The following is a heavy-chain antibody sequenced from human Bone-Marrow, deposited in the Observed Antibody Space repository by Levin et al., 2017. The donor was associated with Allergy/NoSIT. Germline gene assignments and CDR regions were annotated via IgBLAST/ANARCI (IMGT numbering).Heavy chain of an antibody. CDR2: FSGNSGRA. Sequence: GGSLRLSCEASGFTFSSHGMSWVRQAPGKGLEWVAGFSGNSGRAFYTDSVRGRFTISRDNSKNMLYLQMNSLRVEDTAIYYCAKDHEAGWLPYFDYWGQGTPVTVSS. CDR1: GFTFSSHG. J-gene: IGHJ4*02. CDR3: AKDHEAGWLPYFDY. V-gene: IGHV3-23*01. D-gene: IGHD2-15*01.